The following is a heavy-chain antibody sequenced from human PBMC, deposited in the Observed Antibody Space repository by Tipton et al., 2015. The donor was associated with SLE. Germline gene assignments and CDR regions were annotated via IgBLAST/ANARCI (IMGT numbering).Heavy chain of an antibody. J-gene: IGHJ2*01. D-gene: IGHD6-19*01. V-gene: IGHV4-59*01. Sequence: TLSLTCAVYGGSFSSYYWSWIRQPPGKGLEWIGYIYYSGSTNYNPSLKSRVTISVDTSKNQFSLKLSSVTAADTAVYYCARDVSSGWYFDLWGRGTLVTVSS. CDR3: ARDVSSGWYFDL. CDR1: GGSFSSYY. CDR2: IYYSGST.